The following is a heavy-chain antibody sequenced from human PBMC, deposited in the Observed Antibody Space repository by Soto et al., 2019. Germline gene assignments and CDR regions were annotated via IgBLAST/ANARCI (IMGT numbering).Heavy chain of an antibody. CDR2: IVVGSGNT. Sequence: SVKVSCKASGFTFTSSAMQWVRQARGQRLEWIGWIVVGSGNTNYAQKFQERVTITRDMSTSTAYMELSSLRSEDTAVYYCAAEGCSGGSCYSSFPYWGQGTLVTVSS. D-gene: IGHD2-15*01. J-gene: IGHJ4*02. CDR3: AAEGCSGGSCYSSFPY. CDR1: GFTFTSSA. V-gene: IGHV1-58*02.